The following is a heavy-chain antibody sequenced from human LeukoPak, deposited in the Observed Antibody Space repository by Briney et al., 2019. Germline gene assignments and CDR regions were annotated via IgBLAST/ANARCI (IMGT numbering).Heavy chain of an antibody. CDR2: ISSNGGST. CDR1: GFTFSSYA. V-gene: IGHV3-64*01. CDR3: ARVIGAGWEEYYYYYGMDV. J-gene: IGHJ6*02. Sequence: GGSLRLSCAASGFTFSSYAMHWVRQAPGKGLEYVSAISSNGGSTYYANSVKGRFTISRDNSKNTLYLQMNSLRAEDTAVYYCARVIGAGWEEYYYYYGMDVWGQGTTVTVSS. D-gene: IGHD6-19*01.